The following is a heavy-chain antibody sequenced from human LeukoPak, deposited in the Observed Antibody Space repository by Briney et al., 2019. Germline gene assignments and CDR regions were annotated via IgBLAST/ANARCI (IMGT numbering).Heavy chain of an antibody. J-gene: IGHJ1*01. CDR3: ARVELVRYFDPALPPQH. CDR1: GFTFSSYA. CDR2: ISGGGGSRST. V-gene: IGHV3-23*01. D-gene: IGHD3-9*01. Sequence: GGSLRLSCAASGFTFSSYAMSWVRQAPGKGLEWVSHISGGGGSRSTYYADSVKGRFTISRDNAKNSLYLQMNSLRAEDTAVYYCARVELVRYFDPALPPQHWGQGTLVTVSS.